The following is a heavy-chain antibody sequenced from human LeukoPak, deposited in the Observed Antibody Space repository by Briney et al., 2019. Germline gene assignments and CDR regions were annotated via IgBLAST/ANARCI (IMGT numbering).Heavy chain of an antibody. D-gene: IGHD1-26*01. V-gene: IGHV1-46*01. CDR3: ARDAGSGSYLTGGYFDY. CDR1: GYTLTSYY. Sequence: ASVKVSCKASGYTLTSYYMHWVRQAPGQGLEWMGIINPSGGSTSYAQKFQGRVTMTRDTSTSTVYMELSSLRSEDTAVYYCARDAGSGSYLTGGYFDYWGQGTLVTASS. J-gene: IGHJ4*02. CDR2: INPSGGST.